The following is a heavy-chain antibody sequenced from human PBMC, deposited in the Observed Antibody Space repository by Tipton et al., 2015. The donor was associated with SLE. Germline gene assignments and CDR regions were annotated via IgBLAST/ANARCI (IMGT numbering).Heavy chain of an antibody. CDR3: ARDLGSSWPGFDP. CDR2: ISSSSSYI. V-gene: IGHV3-21*01. J-gene: IGHJ5*02. CDR1: GFTFSSYS. Sequence: GSLRLSCAASGFTFSSYSMNWVRQAPGKGLEWVSSISSSSSYIYYADSVKGRFTIPRDNAKNSLYLQMNSLRAEDTAVYYCARDLGSSWPGFDPWGQGTLVTVSS. D-gene: IGHD6-13*01.